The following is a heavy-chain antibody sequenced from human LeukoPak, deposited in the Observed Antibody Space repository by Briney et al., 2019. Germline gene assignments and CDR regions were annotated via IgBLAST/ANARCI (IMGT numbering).Heavy chain of an antibody. D-gene: IGHD3-10*01. J-gene: IGHJ5*02. Sequence: SETLSLTCTVSGYSITSGYYWGWIRQPPGKGLEWLGSIYKTGSTYYNPSLQGRVTISRDTSKNQFSLRLTSVTAADTAVYYCARTTGSYGSWGQGTLVTVSS. CDR1: GYSITSGYY. CDR2: IYKTGST. CDR3: ARTTGSYGS. V-gene: IGHV4-38-2*02.